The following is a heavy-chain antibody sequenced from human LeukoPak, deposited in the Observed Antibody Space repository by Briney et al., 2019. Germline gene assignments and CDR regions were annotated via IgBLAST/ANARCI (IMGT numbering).Heavy chain of an antibody. J-gene: IGHJ4*02. Sequence: GGSLRLSCAASGFTFRSYWMTWVRQAPGKGLEWVAVISYDGSNKYYADSVKGRFTISRDNSKNTLYLQMNSLRAEDTAVYYCAERGADAGFDYWGQGTLVTVSS. D-gene: IGHD1-26*01. CDR2: ISYDGSNK. V-gene: IGHV3-30-3*01. CDR3: AERGADAGFDY. CDR1: GFTFRSYW.